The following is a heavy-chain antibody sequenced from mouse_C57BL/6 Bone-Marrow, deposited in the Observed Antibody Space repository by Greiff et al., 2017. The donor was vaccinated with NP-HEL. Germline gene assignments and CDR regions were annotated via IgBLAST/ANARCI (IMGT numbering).Heavy chain of an antibody. D-gene: IGHD2-2*01. Sequence: QVQLQQPGAELVMPGASVKLSCKASGYTFTSYWMHWVKQRPGQGLEWIGEIDPSDSYTNYNQKFKGKSTLTVDKSSSTAYMQLSSLTSEDSAVYYCARDLLWLRRGFAYWGQGTLVTVSA. CDR3: ARDLLWLRRGFAY. CDR2: IDPSDSYT. CDR1: GYTFTSYW. J-gene: IGHJ3*01. V-gene: IGHV1-69*01.